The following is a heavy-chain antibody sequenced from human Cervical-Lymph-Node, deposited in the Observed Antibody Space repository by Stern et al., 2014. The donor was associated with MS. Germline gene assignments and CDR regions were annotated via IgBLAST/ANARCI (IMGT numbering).Heavy chain of an antibody. Sequence: QVQLVQSGAEVRKPGSSEKVSCQAYGGTFSSNAISWVRQAPGQGLEWMGGILPVFTTPNYASEFQGRVTIIADEMTTTVYLEMSSLRSEDTAVYYCARETRHGYNFDIWGQGTLITVST. CDR1: GGTFSSNA. CDR2: ILPVFTTP. V-gene: IGHV1-69*01. CDR3: ARETRHGYNFDI. D-gene: IGHD5-24*01. J-gene: IGHJ4*02.